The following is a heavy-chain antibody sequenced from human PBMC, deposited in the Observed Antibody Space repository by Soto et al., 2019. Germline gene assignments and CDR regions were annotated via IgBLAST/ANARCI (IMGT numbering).Heavy chain of an antibody. D-gene: IGHD6-19*01. V-gene: IGHV3-23*01. CDR2: ISGSGGST. CDR1: GFTFSSYA. J-gene: IGHJ4*02. Sequence: GGSLRFSCAASGFTFSSYAMSWVRQAPGKGLEWVSAISGSGGSTYYADSVKGRFTISRDNSKNTLYLQMNSLRAEDTAVYYCAADPYSSGPPSSDYWGQGTLVTVSS. CDR3: AADPYSSGPPSSDY.